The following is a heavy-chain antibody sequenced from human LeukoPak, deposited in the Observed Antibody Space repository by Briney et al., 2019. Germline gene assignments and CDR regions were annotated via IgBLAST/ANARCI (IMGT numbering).Heavy chain of an antibody. CDR1: GYTFTNYF. Sequence: ASVNVSCKTSGYTFTNYFLHWVRQAPRQGLEGMGIINPSGGSTVNAQKFQGRVTMTRDTSASTVYMELSSLRSEDTAVYFCARAKSRDYGIDYWGQGTLVTVSS. CDR3: ARAKSRDYGIDY. D-gene: IGHD4-17*01. J-gene: IGHJ4*02. CDR2: INPSGGST. V-gene: IGHV1-46*01.